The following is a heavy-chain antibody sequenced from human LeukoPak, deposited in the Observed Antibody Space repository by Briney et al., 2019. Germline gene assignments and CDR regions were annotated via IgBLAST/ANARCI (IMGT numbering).Heavy chain of an antibody. V-gene: IGHV3-73*01. CDR2: IRSKANSYAT. J-gene: IGHJ4*02. Sequence: GGSLRLSCAASGFTFSGSAMHWVRQPSGKGREWVGRIRSKANSYATAYAASVKGRFTISRDGSKNTAYLQMNSLKTEDRAVYYCTRYSGRGGDYWGQGTLVTVSS. CDR3: TRYSGRGGDY. D-gene: IGHD5-18*01. CDR1: GFTFSGSA.